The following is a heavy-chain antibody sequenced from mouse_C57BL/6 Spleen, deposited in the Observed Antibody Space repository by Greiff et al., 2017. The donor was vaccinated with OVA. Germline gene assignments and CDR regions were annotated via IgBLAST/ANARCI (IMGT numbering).Heavy chain of an antibody. Sequence: DVKLVESGGGLVQPGGSLKLSCAASGFTFSDYYLYWVRQTPEKRLEWVAYISNGGGSTYYPDTVKGRFTLSRDNAKNTQYLQMSRMKSEDTAMYYCARRAHDALDYWGQGTTLTVSA. V-gene: IGHV5-12*01. CDR3: ARRAHDALDY. CDR1: GFTFSDYY. J-gene: IGHJ2*01. CDR2: ISNGGGST.